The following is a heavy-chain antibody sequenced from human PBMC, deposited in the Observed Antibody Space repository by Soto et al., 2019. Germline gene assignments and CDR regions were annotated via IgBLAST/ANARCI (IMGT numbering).Heavy chain of an antibody. J-gene: IGHJ6*03. V-gene: IGHV4-39*01. CDR1: GGSISSSNYY. CDR2: IYYSGST. CDR3: ARRPKYYYYMDV. Sequence: SETLSLTCTVSGGSISSSNYYWVWIRQPPGKGLEWIGSIYYSGSTYYNPSLKSRVTMSVDTSKNQFSLKLSSVTAADTAVYYCARRPKYYYYMDVWGKGTTVTVSS.